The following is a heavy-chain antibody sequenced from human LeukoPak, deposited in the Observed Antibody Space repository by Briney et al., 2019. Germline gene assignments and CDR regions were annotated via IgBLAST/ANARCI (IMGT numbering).Heavy chain of an antibody. J-gene: IGHJ4*02. CDR1: GGTFGSYA. V-gene: IGHV1-69*13. CDR2: IIPIFGTA. Sequence: SVKVSCKASGGTFGSYAISWVRQAPGQGLEWMGGIIPIFGTANYAQKFQGRVTITADESTSTAYMELSSLRSEDTAVYYCARGRTAMVTGYFDYWGQGTLVTVSS. D-gene: IGHD5-18*01. CDR3: ARGRTAMVTGYFDY.